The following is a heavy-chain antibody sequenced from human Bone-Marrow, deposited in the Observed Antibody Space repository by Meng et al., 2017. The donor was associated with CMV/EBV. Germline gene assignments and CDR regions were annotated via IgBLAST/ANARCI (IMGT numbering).Heavy chain of an antibody. CDR2: MNPNSGNT. D-gene: IGHD3-3*01. Sequence: ASVKVSCKASGYTFTSYGISWVRQATGQGLEWMGWMNPNSGNTGYAQKFQGRVTMTRNTSISTAYMELSSLRSEDTAVYYCARAEYYYDFWSGYYNYYYGMDVWGQGTTVTVSS. CDR1: GYTFTSYG. J-gene: IGHJ6*02. CDR3: ARAEYYYDFWSGYYNYYYGMDV. V-gene: IGHV1-8*02.